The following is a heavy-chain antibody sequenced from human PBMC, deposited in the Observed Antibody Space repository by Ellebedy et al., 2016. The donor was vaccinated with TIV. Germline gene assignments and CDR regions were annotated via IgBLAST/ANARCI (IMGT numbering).Heavy chain of an antibody. D-gene: IGHD6-13*01. CDR3: AKGLIRQQLVSYYYYYYGMDV. J-gene: IGHJ6*02. CDR1: GFTFSSYG. CDR2: ISYDGSNK. V-gene: IGHV3-30*18. Sequence: GESLKISXAASGFTFSSYGMHWVRQAPGKGLEWVAVISYDGSNKYYADSVKGRFTISRDNSKNTLYLQMNSLRAEDTAVYYCAKGLIRQQLVSYYYYYYGMDVWGQGTTVTVSS.